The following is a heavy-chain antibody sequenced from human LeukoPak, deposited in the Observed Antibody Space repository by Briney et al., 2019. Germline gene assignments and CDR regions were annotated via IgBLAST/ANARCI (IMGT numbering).Heavy chain of an antibody. D-gene: IGHD3-9*01. CDR3: SSADYDMAFDI. V-gene: IGHV4-31*03. Sequence: SETLSLTCTVSGGSISSGGYYWSWIRQHPGKGLEWIGYIYYSGSTDYNPSLKSRFTMSVDTSKNQFSLKLSSVTAADTAVYYCSSADYDMAFDIWGQGTMVTVSS. CDR1: GGSISSGGYY. CDR2: IYYSGST. J-gene: IGHJ3*02.